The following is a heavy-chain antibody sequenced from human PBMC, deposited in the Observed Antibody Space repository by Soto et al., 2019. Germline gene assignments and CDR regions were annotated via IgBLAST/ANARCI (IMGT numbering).Heavy chain of an antibody. V-gene: IGHV1-18*01. CDR3: ASALYRRGTYYAFDN. J-gene: IGHJ4*02. CDR2: ISAYNGNR. CDR1: GYTPTNYD. D-gene: IGHD1-26*01. Sequence: QVPLVQSGPEVKKPGASVTVSCKTSGYTPTNYDIGWVRQAPGQGLEWMGWISAYNGNRNSAQKLQGRLTMTTDTSTKTAYMELRSLRSDDTAVSFCASALYRRGTYYAFDNWGQGTLVTVSS.